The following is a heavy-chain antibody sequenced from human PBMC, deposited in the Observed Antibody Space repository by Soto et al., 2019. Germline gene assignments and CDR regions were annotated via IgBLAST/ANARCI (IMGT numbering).Heavy chain of an antibody. CDR2: ISAYNGNT. V-gene: IGHV1-18*01. J-gene: IGHJ6*02. D-gene: IGHD6-19*01. CDR1: GYIFTSYD. Sequence: ASVKVSCKASGYIFTSYDINWVRQAPGQGLEWMGWISAYNGNTDYAQKFQGRVTMTTDTSTSTAYMELRSLRSDDTAVYYCARQYNSGWYYYDVMDFSTQGSTVTVSS. CDR3: ARQYNSGWYYYDVMDF.